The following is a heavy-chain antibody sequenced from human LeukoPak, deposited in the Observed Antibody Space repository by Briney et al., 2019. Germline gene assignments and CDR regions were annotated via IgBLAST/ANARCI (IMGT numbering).Heavy chain of an antibody. CDR1: GGSIIYYH. CDR2: IYYSGST. Sequence: SETLSLTCTFSGGSIIYYHWSWIRQPAGKGVHWIGYIYYSGSTNYNPSLKRRVTISVDTPKNQFSLKLSSVTAADTAVYYCARRLSSWYAFDYWGQGTLVTVSS. CDR3: ARRLSSWYAFDY. D-gene: IGHD6-13*01. V-gene: IGHV4-59*08. J-gene: IGHJ4*02.